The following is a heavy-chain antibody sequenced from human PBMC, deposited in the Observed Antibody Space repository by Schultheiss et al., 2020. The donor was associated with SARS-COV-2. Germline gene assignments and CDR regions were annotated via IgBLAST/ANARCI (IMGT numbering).Heavy chain of an antibody. CDR3: ARGGWLQSRFDY. Sequence: SVKVSCKASGGTFSSYTISWVRQAPGQGLEWMGRIIPILGIATYAQKFQGRVTITADKSTSTAYMELSSLRSEDTAVYYCARGGWLQSRFDYWGQGTLVTVSS. D-gene: IGHD5-24*01. J-gene: IGHJ4*02. CDR2: IIPILGIA. CDR1: GGTFSSYT. V-gene: IGHV1-69*02.